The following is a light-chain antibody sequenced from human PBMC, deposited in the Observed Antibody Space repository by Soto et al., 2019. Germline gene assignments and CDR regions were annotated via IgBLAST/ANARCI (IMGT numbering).Light chain of an antibody. J-gene: IGKJ4*01. Sequence: EIVLTQSPATLSLSPGERATLSCRASQSIATYLAWYKQKPGQAPRLPIYDTSNRAPGIPARFSGSGSGTDFTLTISSLEPEDFAVYYCQQRSSSPLTFGGGTKVETK. CDR1: QSIATY. CDR2: DTS. V-gene: IGKV3-11*01. CDR3: QQRSSSPLT.